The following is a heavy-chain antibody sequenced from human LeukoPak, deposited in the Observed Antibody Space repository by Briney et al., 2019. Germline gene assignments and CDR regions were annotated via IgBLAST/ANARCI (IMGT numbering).Heavy chain of an antibody. CDR3: ARETLSSSWYHDAFDI. D-gene: IGHD6-13*01. V-gene: IGHV3-30*02. CDR1: GFTFSTYG. CDR2: IRYDGSNK. Sequence: GGSLRLSCAVSGFTFSTYGMHWVRQAPGKGLEWVAFIRYDGSNKYYADSVKGRFTISRDNSKNTLYLQMNSLRAEDTAVYYCARETLSSSWYHDAFDIWGQGTMVTVSS. J-gene: IGHJ3*02.